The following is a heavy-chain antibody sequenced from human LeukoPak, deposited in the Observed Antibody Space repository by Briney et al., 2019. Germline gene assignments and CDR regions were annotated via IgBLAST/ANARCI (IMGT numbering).Heavy chain of an antibody. V-gene: IGHV3-23*01. D-gene: IGHD5-12*01. Sequence: PGGSLRLSCVASGFTFSSYGMSWVRQAPGKGLEWVSTIGGGGGSTYHADSVKGRFTISRDDSKNTLYLQMNSLRAEDTAVYYCAKKISGYDYNYYYGMDVWGQGTTVTVSS. J-gene: IGHJ6*02. CDR3: AKKISGYDYNYYYGMDV. CDR1: GFTFSSYG. CDR2: IGGGGGST.